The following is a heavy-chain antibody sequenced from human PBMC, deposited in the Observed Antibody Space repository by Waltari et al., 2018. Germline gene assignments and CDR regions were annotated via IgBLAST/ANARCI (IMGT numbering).Heavy chain of an antibody. J-gene: IGHJ6*03. CDR2: INHSGST. D-gene: IGHD2-2*01. CDR3: ARSTRRAYYYYMDV. V-gene: IGHV4-34*01. Sequence: QVQLQQWGAGLLKPSETLSLTCAVYGGSFSGYYWSWIRQPPGKGLEWIGVINHSGSTNYNPSLKSRVTISVDTSKNQFSRKLSSVTAADTAVYYCARSTRRAYYYYMDVWGKGTTVTVSS. CDR1: GGSFSGYY.